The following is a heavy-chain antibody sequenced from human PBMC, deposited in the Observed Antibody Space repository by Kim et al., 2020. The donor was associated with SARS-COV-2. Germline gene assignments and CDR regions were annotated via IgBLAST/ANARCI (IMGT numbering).Heavy chain of an antibody. J-gene: IGHJ4*02. CDR3: ARPGDIVGAPFDY. D-gene: IGHD5-12*01. Sequence: YAQKFQGRVTITADESTSTAYMELSSLRSEDTAVYYCARPGDIVGAPFDYWGQGTLVTVSS. V-gene: IGHV1-69*01.